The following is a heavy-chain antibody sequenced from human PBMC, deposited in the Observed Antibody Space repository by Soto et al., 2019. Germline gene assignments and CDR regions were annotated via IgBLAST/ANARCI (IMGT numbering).Heavy chain of an antibody. CDR3: ARYLIIPRAFDI. CDR2: ISSSSSVI. J-gene: IGHJ3*02. Sequence: EGQLVESGGGLVQPRGSLRLSCSVSGFTFSTYSMAWIRQAPGKGLEWLSYISSSSSVIYYADSVKGRITVSRDNGKNALILQMHSLRADDTAVYYCARYLIIPRAFDIWGQGTAVTVAS. V-gene: IGHV3-48*04. D-gene: IGHD2-21*01. CDR1: GFTFSTYS.